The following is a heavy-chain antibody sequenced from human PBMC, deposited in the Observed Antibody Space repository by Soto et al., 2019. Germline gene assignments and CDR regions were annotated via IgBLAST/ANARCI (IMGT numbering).Heavy chain of an antibody. CDR1: GFTFSSYG. CDR3: AKDTARGYRSGWYYFDY. CDR2: ISYDGSNK. D-gene: IGHD6-19*01. Sequence: GGSLRLSCAASGFTFSSYGMHWVRQAPGKGLEWVAVISYDGSNKYYADSVKGRFTISRDNSKNTLYLQMNSLRAEDTAVYYCAKDTARGYRSGWYYFDYWGQGTLVTVSS. J-gene: IGHJ4*02. V-gene: IGHV3-30*18.